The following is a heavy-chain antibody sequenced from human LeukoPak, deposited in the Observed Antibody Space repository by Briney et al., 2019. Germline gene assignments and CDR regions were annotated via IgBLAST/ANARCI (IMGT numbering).Heavy chain of an antibody. J-gene: IGHJ2*01. V-gene: IGHV1-8*02. Sequence: ASVRLSCKVSGYTFTDYDINWVRQATGQGLEWMGWMNPSRGNTGYAQKFQDRFTITRDTSISTIYMELRSLRSEDTAVYFCARGRVTMFGPVGWYFDFWGRGTPLTVSS. D-gene: IGHD3-3*01. CDR1: GYTFTDYD. CDR2: MNPSRGNT. CDR3: ARGRVTMFGPVGWYFDF.